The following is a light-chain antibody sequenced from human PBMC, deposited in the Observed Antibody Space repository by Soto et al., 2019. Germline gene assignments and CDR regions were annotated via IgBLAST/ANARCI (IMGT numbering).Light chain of an antibody. V-gene: IGKV1-5*01. CDR1: QSISSW. Sequence: DIQITQSPSTLSASVGDRVTITCRASQSISSWLAWYQQKPGKAPKLLIYDASSLESGVPSRFSGSGSGTEFTLTIGSLQPDNFATYYCQQYNSYPYTFGQGTKVDIK. J-gene: IGKJ2*01. CDR2: DAS. CDR3: QQYNSYPYT.